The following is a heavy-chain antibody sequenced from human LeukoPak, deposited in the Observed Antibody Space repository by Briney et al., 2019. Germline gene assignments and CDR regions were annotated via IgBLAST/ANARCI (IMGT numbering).Heavy chain of an antibody. D-gene: IGHD1-14*01. CDR1: GFTLSSYW. V-gene: IGHV3-7*01. CDR2: IKQDGSEK. Sequence: GGSLRLSCAASGFTLSSYWMSGVRQAPGKGLEWVANIKQDGSEKYYVDSVKGRFTISRDNAKNSLYLQMNSLRAEDTAVYYCARDHVYGYYYMDVWGKGPTVTVSS. J-gene: IGHJ6*03. CDR3: ARDHVYGYYYMDV.